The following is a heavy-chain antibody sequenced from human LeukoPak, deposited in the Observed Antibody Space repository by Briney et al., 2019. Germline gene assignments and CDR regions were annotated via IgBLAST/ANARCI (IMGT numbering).Heavy chain of an antibody. V-gene: IGHV1-2*02. J-gene: IGHJ6*03. CDR1: GYTFTAYY. CDR3: AGVRDYDSSGYHPMDV. Sequence: ASVKVSCKASGYTFTAYYMHWVRQAPGQGLEWMGWINPNSGGTNYAQKFQGRVTMTRETSISTAYMEMSRLRSDDTAVYYCAGVRDYDSSGYHPMDVWGKGTTVTVSS. D-gene: IGHD3-22*01. CDR2: INPNSGGT.